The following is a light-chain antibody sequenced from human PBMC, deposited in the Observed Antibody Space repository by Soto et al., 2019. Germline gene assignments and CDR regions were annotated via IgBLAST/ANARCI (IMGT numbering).Light chain of an antibody. CDR2: DAS. J-gene: IGKJ1*01. CDR3: LRYDSHSWT. V-gene: IGKV1-5*01. Sequence: DIQMTQSPSSLSASVGARVTITCRASQSISDWLAWYQQKPGKAPHLLIFDASTLKSGIPSRFSGSGSGTEFTLTISSLQPDDFATYYCLRYDSHSWTFGQGTKVDIK. CDR1: QSISDW.